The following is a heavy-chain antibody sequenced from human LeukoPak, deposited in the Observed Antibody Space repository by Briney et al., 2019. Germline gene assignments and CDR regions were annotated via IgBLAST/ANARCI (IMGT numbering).Heavy chain of an antibody. Sequence: GGSLRLSCAASAFSLNAYNMNWVRQAPGKGLEWISVIYIDGTTYYADSVKGRFTISRDQANNTLYLQMNTLRDEDTAVYYCARGPRYSFYWGQGTLVSVSS. CDR3: ARGPRYSFY. D-gene: IGHD6-13*01. V-gene: IGHV3-53*01. CDR1: AFSLNAYN. CDR2: IYIDGTT. J-gene: IGHJ4*02.